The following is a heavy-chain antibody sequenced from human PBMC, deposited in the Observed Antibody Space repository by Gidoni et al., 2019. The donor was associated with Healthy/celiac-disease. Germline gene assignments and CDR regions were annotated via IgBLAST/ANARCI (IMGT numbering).Heavy chain of an antibody. CDR2: ISYDGSTT. J-gene: IGHJ3*02. D-gene: IGHD2-2*01. V-gene: IGHV3-30-3*01. CDR1: GLTLSSYA. CDR3: ARVRGDIVVVPAAIRFSDAFDI. Sequence: QVQRVESGGGVVQPGRSLRRYCAASGLTLSSYAMQWGRQAPGKGMGWVAVISYDGSTTSYADSVKGRFTISRDNSKNTLYLHMNSLRAEDTAVYYCARVRGDIVVVPAAIRFSDAFDIWGQGTMVTVSS.